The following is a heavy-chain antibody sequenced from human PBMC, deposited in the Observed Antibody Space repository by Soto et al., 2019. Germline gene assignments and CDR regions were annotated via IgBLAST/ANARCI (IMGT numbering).Heavy chain of an antibody. CDR2: IKQGESEK. Sequence: EVQLVESGGGLVQPGGSLRLSCAASGSTFSTYWMTWVRQAPGKGLEWVANIKQGESEKNYVDSVKGRFTISRDNAKNSLYLQMNSLRVEDTAVYYSASGCGSGCSRICYWGQGTLVTVSS. CDR1: GSTFSTYW. CDR3: ASGCGSGCSRICY. D-gene: IGHD2-21*01. J-gene: IGHJ4*02. V-gene: IGHV3-7*01.